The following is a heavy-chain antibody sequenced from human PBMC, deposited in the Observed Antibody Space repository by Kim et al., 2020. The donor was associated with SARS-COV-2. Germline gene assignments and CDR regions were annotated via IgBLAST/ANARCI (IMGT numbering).Heavy chain of an antibody. J-gene: IGHJ6*02. CDR2: IIPIFGTA. Sequence: SVKVSCKASGGTFSSYAISWVRQAPGQGLEWMGGIIPIFGTANYAQKFQGRVTITADESTSTAYMELSSLRSEDTAVYYCARVPRGRGSSWSHYYYGMDVWGQGTTVTVSS. V-gene: IGHV1-69*13. D-gene: IGHD6-13*01. CDR3: ARVPRGRGSSWSHYYYGMDV. CDR1: GGTFSSYA.